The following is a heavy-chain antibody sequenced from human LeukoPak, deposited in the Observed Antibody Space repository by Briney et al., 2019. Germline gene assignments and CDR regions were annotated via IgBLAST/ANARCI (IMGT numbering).Heavy chain of an antibody. V-gene: IGHV3-66*01. Sequence: GGSLRLSCAASGLTVGFKCMSWVRQAPGKGLEWVSIIYSGGSSYYADSVKGRFTVSRDTSKNTLYLQMNSLRAEDTAVYYCATRPDGNDVPYFHYWGQRTLVTVSS. CDR1: GLTVGFKC. D-gene: IGHD5-12*01. J-gene: IGHJ4*02. CDR2: IYSGGSS. CDR3: ATRPDGNDVPYFHY.